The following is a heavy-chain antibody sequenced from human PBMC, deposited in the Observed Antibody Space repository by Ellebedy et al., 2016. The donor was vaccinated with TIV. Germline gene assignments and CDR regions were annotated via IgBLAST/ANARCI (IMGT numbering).Heavy chain of an antibody. V-gene: IGHV3-21*04. CDR3: AKEMKALGAYSDS. CDR2: IRSTGSDK. Sequence: PGGSLRLSCVASGFTFSNYNMNWVRQSPGKGLEWVSSIRSTGSDKYYAESVKGRFTISRDNAQDTLYLQMNSLRAEDTAVYYCAKEMKALGAYSDSWGQGTLVTVSS. CDR1: GFTFSNYN. J-gene: IGHJ4*02. D-gene: IGHD7-27*01.